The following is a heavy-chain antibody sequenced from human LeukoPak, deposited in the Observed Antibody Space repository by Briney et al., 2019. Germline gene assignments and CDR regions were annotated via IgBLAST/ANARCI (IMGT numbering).Heavy chain of an antibody. CDR2: IYYSGST. CDR3: ARSIEMALIDY. J-gene: IGHJ4*02. D-gene: IGHD5-24*01. Sequence: PSETLSLTCTVSGGSISSYYWSWIRQPPGKGLEWIGYIYYSGSTNYNPSLKSRVTISVDTSKNQFSLKLSSVTAADTAVYYCARSIEMALIDYWGQGTLVTVSS. V-gene: IGHV4-59*01. CDR1: GGSISSYY.